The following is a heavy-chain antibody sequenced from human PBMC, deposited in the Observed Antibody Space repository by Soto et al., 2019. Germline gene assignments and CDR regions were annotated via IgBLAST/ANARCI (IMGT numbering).Heavy chain of an antibody. V-gene: IGHV3-48*01. CDR2: ISSSSGTI. Sequence: EVQLVESGGGLVQPGGSLRLSCGASGFTFSSYSMNWVRQAPGKGLEWVSYISSSSGTIYYAASVKGRFTISRDNAKNSLYLQMNSLRAEDTAVYYCARYYDSEGGMDVWGQGTTVTVSS. J-gene: IGHJ6*02. CDR1: GFTFSSYS. CDR3: ARYYDSEGGMDV. D-gene: IGHD3-22*01.